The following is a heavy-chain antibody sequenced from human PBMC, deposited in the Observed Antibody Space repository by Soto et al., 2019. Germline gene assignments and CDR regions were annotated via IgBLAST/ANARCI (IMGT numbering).Heavy chain of an antibody. V-gene: IGHV4-59*01. Sequence: SQTLSLTCTVSGGSISSYYWSWIRQPPGKGLEWIGCIYYSGSTNYNPSLKSRVTISVDTSKNQFSLKLSSVTAADTAVYYCARDKQWLAYNWFDPWGQGTLVTVSS. CDR3: ARDKQWLAYNWFDP. CDR2: IYYSGST. CDR1: GGSISSYY. J-gene: IGHJ5*02. D-gene: IGHD6-19*01.